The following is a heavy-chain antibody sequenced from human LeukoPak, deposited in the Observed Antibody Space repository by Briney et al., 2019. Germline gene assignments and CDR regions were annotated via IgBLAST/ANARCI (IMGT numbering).Heavy chain of an antibody. J-gene: IGHJ6*02. D-gene: IGHD6-19*01. Sequence: SETLSLTCAVYGGSFSGYYWSWIRQPPGKGLEWIGEINHSGSTNYNPSLKSRVTISVDTSKNQFSLKLSSVTAADTAVYYCARDTRGRAGKNYYYGMDVWGQGTTVTASS. CDR3: ARDTRGRAGKNYYYGMDV. V-gene: IGHV4-34*01. CDR1: GGSFSGYY. CDR2: INHSGST.